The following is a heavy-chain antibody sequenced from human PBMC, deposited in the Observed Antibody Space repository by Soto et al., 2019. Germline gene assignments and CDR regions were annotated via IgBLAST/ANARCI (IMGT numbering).Heavy chain of an antibody. CDR2: IYYSGST. J-gene: IGHJ4*02. CDR3: ARQEGVVAVIDY. Sequence: QLQLQESGPGLVKPSETLSLTCTVSGGSISSSSYYWGWIRQPPGKGLEWIGSIYYSGSTYYNPSLKSRVTISVDTSKNQFSLKLSSVTAADTAVYYCARQEGVVAVIDYWGQGTLVTVSS. D-gene: IGHD2-15*01. V-gene: IGHV4-39*01. CDR1: GGSISSSSYY.